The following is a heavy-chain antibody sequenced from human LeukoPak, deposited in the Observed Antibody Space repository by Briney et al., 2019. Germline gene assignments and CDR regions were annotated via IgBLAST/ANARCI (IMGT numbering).Heavy chain of an antibody. Sequence: VSVKVSCKASGYTFTSYGISWVRQAPGQGLEWMGWISAYNGNTNYAQKLQGRVTMTTDTSTSTAYMELRSLRADDTAVYYCARDLVGIVEARPSDYWGQGTLVTVCS. V-gene: IGHV1-18*01. CDR1: GYTFTSYG. CDR3: ARDLVGIVEARPSDY. CDR2: ISAYNGNT. D-gene: IGHD1-26*01. J-gene: IGHJ4*02.